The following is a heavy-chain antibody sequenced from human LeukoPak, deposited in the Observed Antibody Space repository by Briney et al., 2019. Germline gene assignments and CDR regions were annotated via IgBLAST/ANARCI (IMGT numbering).Heavy chain of an antibody. V-gene: IGHV3-33*01. CDR1: GLRFRNYG. CDR3: ATDRNSGKYYDY. D-gene: IGHD1-26*01. Sequence: GRSLRLSCVVSGLRFRNYGMHWVRQAPGKGLEWVAVIYYDGSNQYYADSVKGRFTVSRDNAKNTLYLQMDSLRAEDTAVYYCATDRNSGKYYDYWGQGTLVTVSS. CDR2: IYYDGSNQ. J-gene: IGHJ4*02.